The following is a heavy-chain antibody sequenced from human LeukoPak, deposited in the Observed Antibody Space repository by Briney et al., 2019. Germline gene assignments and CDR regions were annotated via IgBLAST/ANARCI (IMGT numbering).Heavy chain of an antibody. Sequence: GGSLRLSCSVSGFIFSTYVMHWVRQAPGKGLEYVSAISSNGDNTYYADSVKGRFTISRDNSKNTLYLQMSSLRPDDTAVYFCVRGTGYWGQGTLVTVSS. CDR3: VRGTGY. V-gene: IGHV3-64D*06. CDR2: ISSNGDNT. J-gene: IGHJ4*02. CDR1: GFIFSTYV.